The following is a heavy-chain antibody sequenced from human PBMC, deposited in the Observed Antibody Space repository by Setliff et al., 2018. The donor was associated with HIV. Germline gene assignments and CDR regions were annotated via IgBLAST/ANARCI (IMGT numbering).Heavy chain of an antibody. J-gene: IGHJ3*02. CDR1: GYSFTTYW. V-gene: IGHV5-51*01. CDR2: IYPYDSDT. Sequence: LGESLKISCKGSGYSFTTYWIGWVRQMPGKGLEWMGIIYPYDSDTRYSPSFQGQVIISADKSISTANVQWSGLKASDTAMYYCARRPYYDSWSGHQAFDIWGQGTMVTVSS. CDR3: ARRPYYDSWSGHQAFDI. D-gene: IGHD3-3*01.